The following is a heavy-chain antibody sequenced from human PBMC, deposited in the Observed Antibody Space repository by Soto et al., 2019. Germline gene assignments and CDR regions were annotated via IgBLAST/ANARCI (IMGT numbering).Heavy chain of an antibody. CDR1: GFTFTGYS. Sequence: GGSLRLSCAASGFTFTGYSMNWVRQAPGKGLEWVSYISGSSSTIYYADSVKGRFTISRDNAKNSLHLQMNSLKDADTAVYYCAREGRGASDAFDIWGQGTMVTVSS. CDR2: ISGSSSTI. CDR3: AREGRGASDAFDI. V-gene: IGHV3-48*02. D-gene: IGHD1-26*01. J-gene: IGHJ3*02.